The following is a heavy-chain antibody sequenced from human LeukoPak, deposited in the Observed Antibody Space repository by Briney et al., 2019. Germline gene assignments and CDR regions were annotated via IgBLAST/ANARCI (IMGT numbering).Heavy chain of an antibody. J-gene: IGHJ4*02. D-gene: IGHD6-19*01. CDR2: IGGGGGVT. CDR3: AKISRGLYDFNC. CDR1: GFTFSSYA. V-gene: IGHV3-23*01. Sequence: GGSLRLSCAASGFTFSSYAMSWVRQAPGKGLEWVSGIGGGGGVTFFADSVRGRFTISRDNSKNTLYLQMNSLRAEDTAVYYCAKISRGLYDFNCWGQGTLVTVSS.